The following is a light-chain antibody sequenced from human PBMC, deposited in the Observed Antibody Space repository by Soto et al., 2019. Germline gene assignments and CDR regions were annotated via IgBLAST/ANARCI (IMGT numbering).Light chain of an antibody. CDR2: DVA. J-gene: IGLJ1*01. Sequence: QSVLTQPASVSGSPGQSITISCTGTSTDVGGYKYVSWYQQRPGKAPKLLLYDVASRPSGVSDRFSGSKSGNTASLIISGLQAEDKADYYCISYTSSDTYVFGAGTKLTVL. V-gene: IGLV2-14*01. CDR1: STDVGGYKY. CDR3: ISYTSSDTYV.